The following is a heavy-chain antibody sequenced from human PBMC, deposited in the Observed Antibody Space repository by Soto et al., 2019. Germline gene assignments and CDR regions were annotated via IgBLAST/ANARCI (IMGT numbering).Heavy chain of an antibody. Sequence: QVQLVQSGTEVKKPGSSVKVSCKASGGTFRNYPINWVRQSPGQGLEWMGSIFPLSDIPDYAQNFQARLTITTEKSTSPAYMELSSLTSDDTAMYFCARGPLVVFNYFESWGQGTLVTVSS. CDR1: GGTFRNYP. V-gene: IGHV1-69*02. J-gene: IGHJ4*02. CDR2: IFPLSDIP. CDR3: ARGPLVVFNYFES.